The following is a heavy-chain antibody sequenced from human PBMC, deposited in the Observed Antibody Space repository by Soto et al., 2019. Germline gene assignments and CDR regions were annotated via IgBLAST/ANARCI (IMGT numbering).Heavy chain of an antibody. CDR1: GLSFSDYG. CDR2: IWSDGSNK. V-gene: IGHV3-33*03. J-gene: IGHJ4*02. Sequence: QVQLVESGGGVVQPRRSLRLSCTASGLSFSDYGMHWVRQAPGKGLEWVAVIWSDGSNKYYADAVKGRFTISRDNSKNTVYLQMNSLRVEDTAVYYCASAAGAYDNWGQGALVTVSS. D-gene: IGHD1-26*01. CDR3: ASAAGAYDN.